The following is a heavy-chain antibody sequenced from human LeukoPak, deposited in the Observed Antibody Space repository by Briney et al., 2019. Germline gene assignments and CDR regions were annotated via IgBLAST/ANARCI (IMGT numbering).Heavy chain of an antibody. CDR2: MNPNSGNT. Sequence: ASVKVSCKASGYTFTSYDINWVRQATGQGLEWMGWMNPNSGNTGYAQKFQGRVTMTRNTSISTAYMELSSLRSEDTAVYYCARGGIGREYCSSTTCYDNSFGDWGQGTLVTVSS. CDR1: GYTFTSYD. CDR3: ARGGIGREYCSSTTCYDNSFGD. V-gene: IGHV1-8*01. J-gene: IGHJ4*02. D-gene: IGHD2-2*01.